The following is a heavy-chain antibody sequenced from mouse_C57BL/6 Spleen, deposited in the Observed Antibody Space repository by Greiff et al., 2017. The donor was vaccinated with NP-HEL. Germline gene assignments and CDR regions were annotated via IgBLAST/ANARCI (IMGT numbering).Heavy chain of an antibody. CDR3: TTAYYSNYDYFDY. CDR1: GFNIKDYY. D-gene: IGHD2-5*01. Sequence: VQLQQSGAELVRPGASVKLSCTASGFNIKDYYMHWVKQRPEQGLEWIVRIDPEDGDTEYAPKFQGKATMTADTSSNTAYLQLSSLTSEDTAVYYCTTAYYSNYDYFDYWGQGTTLTVSS. CDR2: IDPEDGDT. V-gene: IGHV14-1*01. J-gene: IGHJ2*01.